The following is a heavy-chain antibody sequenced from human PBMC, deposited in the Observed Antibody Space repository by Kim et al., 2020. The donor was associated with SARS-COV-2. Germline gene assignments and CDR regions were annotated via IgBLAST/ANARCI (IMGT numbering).Heavy chain of an antibody. CDR3: ARSPSYYYGMDV. J-gene: IGHJ6*02. V-gene: IGHV7-4-1*02. CDR2: P. Sequence: PTYAPGFTGRFVFSLDTSVSTAHMEIRSLKAEDTAVYYCARSPSYYYGMDVWGQGTTVTVSS.